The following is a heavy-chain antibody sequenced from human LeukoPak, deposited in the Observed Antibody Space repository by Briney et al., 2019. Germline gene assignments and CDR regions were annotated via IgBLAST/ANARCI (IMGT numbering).Heavy chain of an antibody. D-gene: IGHD3-10*01. CDR1: GFTFSSYA. CDR3: ARDHELHHLDY. J-gene: IGHJ4*02. Sequence: GGSLRLSCAASGFTFSSYAMSWVRQAPGKGLEWVSAISGSGGSTYYADSVKGRFTISRDNAKNSLYLQMNSLRAEDTAVYYCARDHELHHLDYWGQGTLVTVSS. CDR2: ISGSGGST. V-gene: IGHV3-23*01.